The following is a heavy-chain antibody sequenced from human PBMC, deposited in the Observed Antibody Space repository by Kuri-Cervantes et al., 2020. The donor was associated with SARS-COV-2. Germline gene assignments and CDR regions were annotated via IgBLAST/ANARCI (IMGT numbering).Heavy chain of an antibody. CDR2: LTNDGSDA. J-gene: IGHJ4*02. Sequence: GESLKISCVASGFTFSSYWMHRVRQAPGKGLVWVSRLTNDGSDAIFADSVKGRFTISRDNAKNMLYLYMNSLRADDTAVYYCARDSMTTRDFDYWGQGTLVTVSS. CDR3: ARDSMTTRDFDY. D-gene: IGHD4-11*01. CDR1: GFTFSSYW. V-gene: IGHV3-74*01.